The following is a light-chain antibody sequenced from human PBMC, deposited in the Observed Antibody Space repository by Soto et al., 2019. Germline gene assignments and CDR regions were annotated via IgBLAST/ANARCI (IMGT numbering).Light chain of an antibody. V-gene: IGKV1-27*01. CDR3: QKYTRAPFT. J-gene: IGKJ3*01. CDR2: AAS. CDR1: QGIDTY. Sequence: DIQMTQSPSSLSAAVGDRVTITCRASQGIDTYLAWYQQKPGKVPKRLIYAASTLQSGVPSRFSGSGSGTDFTLTISSLQPEDVATYYCQKYTRAPFTFGPGTKVDIK.